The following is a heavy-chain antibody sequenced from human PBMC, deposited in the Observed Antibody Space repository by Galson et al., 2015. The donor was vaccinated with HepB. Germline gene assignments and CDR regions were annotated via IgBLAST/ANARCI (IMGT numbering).Heavy chain of an antibody. Sequence: SLRLSCAASGFTFSSYAMHWVRQAPGKGLEWVAVISYDGSNKYYADSVKGRFTISRDNSKNTLYLQMNSLRAEDTAVYYCARGFPDDAFDIWGQGTMVTVSS. CDR2: ISYDGSNK. CDR3: ARGFPDDAFDI. J-gene: IGHJ3*02. D-gene: IGHD2/OR15-2a*01. V-gene: IGHV3-30-3*01. CDR1: GFTFSSYA.